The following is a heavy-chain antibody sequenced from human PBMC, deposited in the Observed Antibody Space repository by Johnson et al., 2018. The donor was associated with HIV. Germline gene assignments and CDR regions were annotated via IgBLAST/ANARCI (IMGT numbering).Heavy chain of an antibody. CDR3: AGSKGSIWYGSAFDI. J-gene: IGHJ3*02. CDR2: ISYDGSNK. Sequence: QVQLVESGGGVVQPGRSLRLSCAASGFTFSSYAMHWVRQAPGKGLEWVAVISYDGSNKYYADSVKGRFTISRDNSKNTLYLQMNSLRGEDTAVYYCAGSKGSIWYGSAFDIWGQGTMVTVSS. V-gene: IGHV3-30*04. D-gene: IGHD6-13*01. CDR1: GFTFSSYA.